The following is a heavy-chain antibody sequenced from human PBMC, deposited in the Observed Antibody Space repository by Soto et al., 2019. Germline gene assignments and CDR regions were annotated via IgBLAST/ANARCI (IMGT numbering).Heavy chain of an antibody. Sequence: APMKVASEGSGCRVSRYAIVWVRQAHGQGLEWMGWISAYNGNTNYAQKLQGRVTMTTDTSTSTAYMELRSLRSDDTAVYYCARDRGHTLLLWFGVGGMDVWGQGTTVSV. CDR2: ISAYNGNT. CDR3: ARDRGHTLLLWFGVGGMDV. CDR1: GCRVSRYA. J-gene: IGHJ6*02. V-gene: IGHV1-18*01. D-gene: IGHD3-10*01.